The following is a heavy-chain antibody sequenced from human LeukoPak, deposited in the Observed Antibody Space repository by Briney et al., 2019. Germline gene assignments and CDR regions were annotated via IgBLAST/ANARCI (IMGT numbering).Heavy chain of an antibody. CDR1: AGSINNYY. J-gene: IGHJ4*02. Sequence: SETLSLTCTVSAGSINNYYWSWIRQPPGKGLEWIGYIYYSGSTNYNPSLKSRVTISVDTSKNQFSLKVTSVTEADTAVYYCARDRELGYWGQGTLVTVSS. V-gene: IGHV4-59*01. D-gene: IGHD1-26*01. CDR3: ARDRELGY. CDR2: IYYSGST.